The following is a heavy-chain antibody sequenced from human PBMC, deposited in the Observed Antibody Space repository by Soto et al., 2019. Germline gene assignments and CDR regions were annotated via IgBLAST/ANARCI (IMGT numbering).Heavy chain of an antibody. J-gene: IGHJ6*02. CDR3: ARAPTTVVTPYYYGMDV. V-gene: IGHV3-33*01. D-gene: IGHD4-17*01. CDR2: IWYDGSNK. CDR1: GFTFSSYG. Sequence: QVQLVESGGGVGQPGRSLRLSCAASGFTFSSYGMHWVRQAPGKGLEWVAVIWYDGSNKYYADSVKGRFTISRDNSKNTLYLQMNSLRAEDTAVYYCARAPTTVVTPYYYGMDVWGQGTTVTVSS.